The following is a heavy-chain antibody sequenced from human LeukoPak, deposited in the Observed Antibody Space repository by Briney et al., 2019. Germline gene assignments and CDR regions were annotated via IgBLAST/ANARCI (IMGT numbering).Heavy chain of an antibody. Sequence: ASVKVSCKASGYTFTGYYMHWVRQAPGQGLEGMGWINPNSGGTNYAQKFQGRVTMTRDTSISTAYMELSRLRSDDTAVYYCARSEVAEGPAQEAAAMNYYMDVWGKGTTVTVSS. V-gene: IGHV1-2*02. CDR3: ARSEVAEGPAQEAAAMNYYMDV. D-gene: IGHD2-2*01. J-gene: IGHJ6*03. CDR1: GYTFTGYY. CDR2: INPNSGGT.